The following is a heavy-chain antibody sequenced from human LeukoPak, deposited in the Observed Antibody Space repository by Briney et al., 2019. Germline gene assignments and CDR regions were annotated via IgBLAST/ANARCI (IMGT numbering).Heavy chain of an antibody. V-gene: IGHV3-23*01. D-gene: IGHD2-2*01. Sequence: GGSLRLSCAASEFTFSSYAMSWVRQAPGKGLEWVSAISGSGGSTYYADSVKGRFTISRDNSKNTLYLQMNSLRAEDTAVYYCAKDTIVVVPAAILNWFDPWGQGTLVTVSS. CDR3: AKDTIVVVPAAILNWFDP. CDR2: ISGSGGST. J-gene: IGHJ5*02. CDR1: EFTFSSYA.